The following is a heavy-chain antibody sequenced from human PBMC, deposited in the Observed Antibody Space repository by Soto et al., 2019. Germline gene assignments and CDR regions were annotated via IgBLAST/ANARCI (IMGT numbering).Heavy chain of an antibody. V-gene: IGHV1-46*01. CDR3: ATCGSDGSYGDS. J-gene: IGHJ4*02. CDR2: INPTDGGT. D-gene: IGHD1-26*01. CDR1: GYPFTSYY. Sequence: QVQLVQSGPELRKPGTSVTVSCKTSGYPFTSYYVNWVRQAPGQGLEWMGVINPTDGGTTFAQKFHGRLTMTRAPSTSTLYMGLTSLRSEDTAVYYSATCGSDGSYGDSGGQGTLVAVSS.